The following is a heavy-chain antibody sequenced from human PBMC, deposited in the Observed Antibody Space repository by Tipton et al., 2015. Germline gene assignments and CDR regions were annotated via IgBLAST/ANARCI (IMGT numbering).Heavy chain of an antibody. CDR3: ARTWARGGYYFDY. J-gene: IGHJ4*02. V-gene: IGHV3-53*01. CDR2: ISGGSST. Sequence: SLRLSCAASGFTFSSYVMSWVRQAPGEGLEWVSVISGGSSTYYADSVKGRFTISRDNSKNTLYLQLNSLRAEDTAVYYCARTWARGGYYFDYWGQGTLVTVSS. D-gene: IGHD3-16*01. CDR1: GFTFSSYV.